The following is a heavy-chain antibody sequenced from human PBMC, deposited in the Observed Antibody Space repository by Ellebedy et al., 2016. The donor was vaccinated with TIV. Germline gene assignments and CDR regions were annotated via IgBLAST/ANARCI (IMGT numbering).Heavy chain of an antibody. CDR3: AGARSSGWLHTPDY. Sequence: AASVKVSCKASAGTFSSYAISWVRQPPGQGLEWMGRIIPILGIANYAQKFQGRVTMTRDTSTSTVYMELSSLRSEDTAVYYCAGARSSGWLHTPDYWGQGILVTVSS. V-gene: IGHV1-69*04. J-gene: IGHJ4*02. CDR1: AGTFSSYA. D-gene: IGHD6-19*01. CDR2: IIPILGIA.